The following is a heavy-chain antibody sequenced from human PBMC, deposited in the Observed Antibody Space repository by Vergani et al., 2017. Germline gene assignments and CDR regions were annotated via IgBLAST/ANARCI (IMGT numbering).Heavy chain of an antibody. CDR1: GGSISSYY. D-gene: IGHD4-17*01. V-gene: IGHV4-59*08. J-gene: IGHJ3*02. CDR2: IYYSGST. CDR3: ARHIDYGVYWSRAFDI. Sequence: QVQLQESGPGLVKPSETLSLTCTVSGGSISSYYWSWIRQPPGKGLEWIGYIYYSGSTNYNPSLKSRVTISVDTSKNQFSLKLSSVTAADTAVYYCARHIDYGVYWSRAFDIWGQGTMVTVSS.